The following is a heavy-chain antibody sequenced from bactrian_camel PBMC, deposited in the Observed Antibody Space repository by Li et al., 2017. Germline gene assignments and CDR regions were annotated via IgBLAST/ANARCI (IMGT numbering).Heavy chain of an antibody. J-gene: IGHJ4*01. CDR2: IDGAGRT. D-gene: IGHD1*01. V-gene: IGHV3S26*01. CDR3: AATSATSWILNPSNYNY. Sequence: VQLVESGGGSVQAGGSLRLSCQASGYTYSVYCMGWFRQAPGKEREGIAAIDGAGRTRYADSVKDRFTISKDNAKSTLYLQMNGLSPEDTATYYCAATSATSWILNPSNYNYWGLGTQV. CDR1: GYTYSVYC.